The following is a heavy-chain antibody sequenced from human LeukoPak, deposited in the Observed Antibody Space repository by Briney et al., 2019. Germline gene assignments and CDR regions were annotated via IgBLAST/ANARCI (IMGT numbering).Heavy chain of an antibody. CDR3: ARGGAYCGGDCWGDTFDI. CDR2: ISAYNGNT. J-gene: IGHJ3*02. D-gene: IGHD2-21*02. Sequence: ASVKVSCKASGYTFTSYGISWVRQAPGQGLEWMGWISAYNGNTNYAQKLQGRVTMTTDTSTSTAYMELRSLRSDDTAVYYCARGGAYCGGDCWGDTFDIWGQGTMVTVSS. CDR1: GYTFTSYG. V-gene: IGHV1-18*01.